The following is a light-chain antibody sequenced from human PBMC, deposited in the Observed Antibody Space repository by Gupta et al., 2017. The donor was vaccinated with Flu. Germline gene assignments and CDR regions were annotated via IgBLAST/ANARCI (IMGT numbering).Light chain of an antibody. CDR1: QSLLHINGYNY. CDR2: LAS. Sequence: VITQSGRALSVSPSDTTCSSCRSSQSLLHINGYNYLAWYLQKPGQPPQLLIYLASNRASGVPDRFSGSGSGTIFTLKISRVEAEDVGIYYCMQYGQTPPTFGQGTKVEIK. J-gene: IGKJ1*01. CDR3: MQYGQTPPT. V-gene: IGKV2-28*01.